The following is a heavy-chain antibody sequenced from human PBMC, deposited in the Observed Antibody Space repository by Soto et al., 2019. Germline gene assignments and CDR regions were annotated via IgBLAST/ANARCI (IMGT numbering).Heavy chain of an antibody. CDR3: ARGWYSSGWYYPYYYGMDV. V-gene: IGHV1-8*01. CDR2: MNPNSGNT. D-gene: IGHD6-19*01. J-gene: IGHJ6*02. Sequence: ASVKVSCKASGYTFTSYDINWVRQATGQGLEWMGWMNPNSGNTGYAQKFQGRVTMTRNTSISTAYMELSSLRSEDTAVYYCARGWYSSGWYYPYYYGMDVWGQGTTVTVSS. CDR1: GYTFTSYD.